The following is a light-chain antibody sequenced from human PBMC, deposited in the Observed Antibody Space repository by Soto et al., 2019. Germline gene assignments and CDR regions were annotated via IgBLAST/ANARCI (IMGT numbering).Light chain of an antibody. Sequence: QSALTQPRSVSGSPGQSVAISCTGTSSDVGAYNYVSWYQQHPGRAPKLMIYDVSVRPSGVPDRFSASKSGYTASLTISGLQAEDEADYYCYSYAGSNMVIFGGGTKVTVL. CDR3: YSYAGSNMVI. V-gene: IGLV2-11*01. CDR2: DVS. J-gene: IGLJ2*01. CDR1: SSDVGAYNY.